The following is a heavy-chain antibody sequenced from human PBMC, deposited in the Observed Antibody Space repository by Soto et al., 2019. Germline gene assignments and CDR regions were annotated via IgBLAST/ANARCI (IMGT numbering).Heavy chain of an antibody. CDR3: ARDRGGWGSSTSCCLGRCYYYYYGMDV. D-gene: IGHD2-2*01. V-gene: IGHV4-31*03. CDR1: GGSISSGGYY. CDR2: IYYSGST. Sequence: SETLSLTCTVSGGSISSGGYYWSWIRQHPGQGLEWIGYIYYSGSTYYNPSLKSRVTISVDTSKKQFSLKLSSVTAADAAVYYCARDRGGWGSSTSCCLGRCYYYYYGMDVWGKGTTVTVSS. J-gene: IGHJ6*04.